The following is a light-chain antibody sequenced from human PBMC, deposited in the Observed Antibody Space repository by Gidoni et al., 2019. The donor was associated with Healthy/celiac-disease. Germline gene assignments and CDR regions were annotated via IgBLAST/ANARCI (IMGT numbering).Light chain of an antibody. CDR3: NSRDSSGNHRGV. CDR2: GKN. J-gene: IGLJ1*01. V-gene: IGLV3-19*01. CDR1: SLRSYY. Sequence: SSELTQDPAVSVALGQTVRITCQGDSLRSYYASWYQKKPGQAPVLVIYGKNNRPSGIPDRFSGSSSGNTASLTITGAQAEDEADYYCNSRDSSGNHRGVFGTGTKVTVL.